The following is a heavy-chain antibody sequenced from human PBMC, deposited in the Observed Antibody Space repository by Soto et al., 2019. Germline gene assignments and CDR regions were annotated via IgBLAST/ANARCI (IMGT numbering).Heavy chain of an antibody. CDR1: GFTFTNYA. J-gene: IGHJ6*02. Sequence: QAQLVESGGGVVQPGRSLRLSCAASGFTFTNYAFHWVRQAPGKGLEWLAVISFDGDRKYYADSVMGRFIISRDNFKNTLFLQMNSLRAEDAALYFCGREDDYNYRYFNYAVDVWGQGTTVTVSS. CDR3: GREDDYNYRYFNYAVDV. CDR2: ISFDGDRK. V-gene: IGHV3-30-3*01. D-gene: IGHD5-12*01.